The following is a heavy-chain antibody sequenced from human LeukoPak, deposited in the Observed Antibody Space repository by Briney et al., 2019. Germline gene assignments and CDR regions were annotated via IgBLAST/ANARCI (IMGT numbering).Heavy chain of an antibody. CDR2: IYYSGST. V-gene: IGHV4-59*12. D-gene: IGHD3-3*01. Sequence: SETLSLTCTVSGGSISSYYWSWIRQPPGKGLEWIGYIYYSGSTNYNPSLKSRVTISVDTSKNQFSLKLSSVTAADTAVYYCAREYYYFWGRGFDYWGQGTLVTVSS. CDR3: AREYYYFWGRGFDY. CDR1: GGSISSYY. J-gene: IGHJ4*02.